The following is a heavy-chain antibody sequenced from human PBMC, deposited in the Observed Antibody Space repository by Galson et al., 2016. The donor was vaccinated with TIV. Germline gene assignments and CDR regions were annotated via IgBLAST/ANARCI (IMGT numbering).Heavy chain of an antibody. J-gene: IGHJ5*02. V-gene: IGHV3-33*03. D-gene: IGHD6-19*01. CDR1: GITFTSYG. CDR3: AKDRLWEEWLEPLDL. CDR2: MSPDGNKG. Sequence: SLRLSCATSGITFTSYGIHWVRQAPGKGLEWLAVMSPDGNKGNYADSVRGRFTMSRDVPKSTLYLQMGSLEVEYTAVYFCAKDRLWEEWLEPLDLWGQGTLVTVSS.